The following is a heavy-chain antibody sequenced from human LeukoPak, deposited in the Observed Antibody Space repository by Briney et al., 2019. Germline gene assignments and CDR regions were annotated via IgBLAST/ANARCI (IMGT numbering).Heavy chain of an antibody. CDR3: ARADKQHRAFDY. J-gene: IGHJ4*02. D-gene: IGHD6-13*01. CDR1: GFTFSSYG. CDR2: IRYDGSNK. Sequence: LTGGSLRLSCAASGFTFSSYGMHWVRQAPGKGLEWVAFIRYDGSNKYYADSVKGRFTISRDNSKNTLYLQMNSLRAEDTAVYYCARADKQHRAFDYWGQGTLVTVSS. V-gene: IGHV3-30*02.